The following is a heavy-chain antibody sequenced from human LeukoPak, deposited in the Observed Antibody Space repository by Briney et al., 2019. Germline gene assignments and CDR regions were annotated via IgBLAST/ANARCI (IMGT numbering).Heavy chain of an antibody. D-gene: IGHD5-12*01. CDR2: ISSSGSTI. CDR1: GFTFSSYE. V-gene: IGHV3-48*03. CDR3: ARDRGYSGYDGDY. Sequence: GGSLRLSCAASGFTFSSYEMNWVRQAPGKGLEWVSYISSSGSTIYYADSVKGRFTISRDNAKNSLYLQMNSLRAEDTAVYYCARDRGYSGYDGDYWGQGTLVTVSS. J-gene: IGHJ4*02.